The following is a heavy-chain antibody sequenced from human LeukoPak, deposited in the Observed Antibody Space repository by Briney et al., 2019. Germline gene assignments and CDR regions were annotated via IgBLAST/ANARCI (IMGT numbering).Heavy chain of an antibody. Sequence: GASLKVSCKASGYTFTGYHIHWVRQAPGEGLEWMGWINPDRGATNYVQKFQGRVTMTRDTSITTAYMELNSLTSDDTAVYYCARDFFGRVTAAIVGYWGQGTLVTVSS. CDR2: INPDRGAT. CDR1: GYTFTGYH. D-gene: IGHD1-26*01. V-gene: IGHV1-2*02. CDR3: ARDFFGRVTAAIVGY. J-gene: IGHJ4*02.